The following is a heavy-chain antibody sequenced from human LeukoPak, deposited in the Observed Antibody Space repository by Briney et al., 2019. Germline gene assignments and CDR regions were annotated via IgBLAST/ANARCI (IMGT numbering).Heavy chain of an antibody. V-gene: IGHV5-51*01. CDR1: GYSFTSYW. J-gene: IGHJ6*03. CDR2: IYPGDSDT. D-gene: IGHD6-13*01. CDR3: ARLDSSSWYGNYYYYYYMDV. Sequence: GESLKISCKGSGYSFTSYWIGWVRQVPGKGLEWMGIIYPGDSDTRYSPSFQGQVTISADKSISTAYLQWSSLKASDTAMYYCARLDSSSWYGNYYYYYYMDVWGKGTTVTVSS.